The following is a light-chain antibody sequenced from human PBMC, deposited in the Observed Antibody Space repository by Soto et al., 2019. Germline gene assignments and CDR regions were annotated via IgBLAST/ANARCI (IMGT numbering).Light chain of an antibody. J-gene: IGKJ2*01. CDR2: TSG. CDR3: QQTYSTPYT. V-gene: IGKV1-39*01. Sequence: IQMTQSPSSLSASVGDRVTITCRESQRITTYLNWYQQEPGEAPKLLISTSGTLQRGVPSRFRGRWSGTDFNLTFTALRREDFATYFCQQTYSTPYTFGQGTKLEIK. CDR1: QRITTY.